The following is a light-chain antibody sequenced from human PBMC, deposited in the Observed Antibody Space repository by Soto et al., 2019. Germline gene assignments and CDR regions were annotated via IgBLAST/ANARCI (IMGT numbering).Light chain of an antibody. Sequence: EIVMTQSPATLSVSPGGRATLSCGASQSVSSNLAWYQQKPGQGPRLLIYGASSRATGIPARFSGSGSATEFTLTISSLQSEDFAVYFCQQYNRWPLTFGQGTKV. CDR1: QSVSSN. CDR3: QQYNRWPLT. V-gene: IGKV3-15*01. CDR2: GAS. J-gene: IGKJ1*01.